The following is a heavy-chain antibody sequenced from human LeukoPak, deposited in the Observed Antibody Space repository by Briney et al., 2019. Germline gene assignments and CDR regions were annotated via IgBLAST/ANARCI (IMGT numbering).Heavy chain of an antibody. CDR2: IYYSGST. D-gene: IGHD6-19*01. CDR3: ASIAVAGGPHPP. Sequence: SETLSLTCTVSGGSISSSSYYWGWIRQPPGKGLEWIGSIYYSGSTYYNPSLKSRVTISVDTSKNQFSLKLSSVTAADTAVYYCASIAVAGGPHPPWGQGTLVTVSS. V-gene: IGHV4-39*01. CDR1: GGSISSSSYY. J-gene: IGHJ4*02.